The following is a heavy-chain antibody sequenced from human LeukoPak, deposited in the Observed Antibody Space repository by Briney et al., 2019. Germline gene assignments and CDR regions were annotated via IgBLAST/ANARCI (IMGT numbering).Heavy chain of an antibody. CDR1: GGSINNYY. CDR3: ARFSQYYDSPTHYLDY. Sequence: PSETLSLTCTVSGGSINNYYWSWVRQPPGAGLEWLAYIYYTGSTNYNPPLKTRLTISVDTSKNQFSLRLNSVTAADTAVYYCARFSQYYDSPTHYLDYWGQGILVTVSS. D-gene: IGHD3-16*01. V-gene: IGHV4-59*08. J-gene: IGHJ4*02. CDR2: IYYTGST.